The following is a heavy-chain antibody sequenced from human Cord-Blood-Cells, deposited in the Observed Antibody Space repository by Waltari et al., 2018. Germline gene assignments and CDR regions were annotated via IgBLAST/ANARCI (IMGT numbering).Heavy chain of an antibody. J-gene: IGHJ4*02. D-gene: IGHD5-18*01. CDR2: MNPNIGKT. Sequence: QVQLVQSGAEVKKPGASVKVSCKASGYTFTSHDINWVRQATGPGLGWMGWMNPNIGKTGYSQKFQGRFTITRNTSISTAYMELISLRSEDTAVYYCARTSSYGYYFDYWGQGTLVTVSS. V-gene: IGHV1-8*03. CDR1: GYTFTSHD. CDR3: ARTSSYGYYFDY.